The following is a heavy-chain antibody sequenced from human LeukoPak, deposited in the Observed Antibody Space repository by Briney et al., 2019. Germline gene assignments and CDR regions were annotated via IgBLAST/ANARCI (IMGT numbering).Heavy chain of an antibody. V-gene: IGHV3-74*01. J-gene: IGHJ5*02. Sequence: GGSLRLSCAASGFTFNSYWMLWVRQAPGKGLVWVSRIDEDGKTIDYADSVKGRFTISRDNAKDTLYLQMSSLRDEDTAVYYCVSDLCGGDDQWGRGTLVTVSS. CDR2: IDEDGKTI. D-gene: IGHD3-3*01. CDR1: GFTFNSYW. CDR3: VSDLCGGDDQ.